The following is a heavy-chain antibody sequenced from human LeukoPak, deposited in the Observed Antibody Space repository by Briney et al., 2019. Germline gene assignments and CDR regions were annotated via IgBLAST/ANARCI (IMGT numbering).Heavy chain of an antibody. J-gene: IGHJ5*02. CDR2: IYSGGST. Sequence: GGSLRLSCAASGFTVSSNYMSWVRQAPGKGLEWVSVIYSGGSTYYADSVKGRFTISRDNSKNTLYLQMNSLRAEDTAVYYCARDSYYDDPSVRWFDPWGRGTLVTVSS. CDR1: GFTVSSNY. V-gene: IGHV3-53*01. D-gene: IGHD3-22*01. CDR3: ARDSYYDDPSVRWFDP.